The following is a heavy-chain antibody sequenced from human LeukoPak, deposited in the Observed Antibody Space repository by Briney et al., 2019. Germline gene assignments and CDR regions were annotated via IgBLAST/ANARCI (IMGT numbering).Heavy chain of an antibody. D-gene: IGHD2-15*01. J-gene: IGHJ1*01. CDR2: INHSGST. CDR1: GGPFSGYY. Sequence: SETLSLTCAVYGGPFSGYYWSWIRQPPGKGLEWIGEINHSGSTNYNPSLKSRVTISVDTSKNQFSLKLSSVTAADTAVYYCARGSGGWQEYFQHWGQGTLVTVSS. CDR3: ARGSGGWQEYFQH. V-gene: IGHV4-34*01.